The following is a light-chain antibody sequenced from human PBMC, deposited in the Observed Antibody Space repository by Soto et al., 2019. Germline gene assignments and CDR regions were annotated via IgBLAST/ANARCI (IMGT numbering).Light chain of an antibody. CDR1: QILRSNY. J-gene: IGKJ2*01. V-gene: IGKV3-20*01. CDR3: PVYGNSPFVT. CDR2: STS. Sequence: ESVLTQSPGTLSLSPGDRATLSCRASQILRSNYLAWYQQRPGQAPRLLIYSTSSRPTGVPDRFSGSPSGTEFTLTISGLETEDSAVYYCPVYGNSPFVTFGQGTRLEI.